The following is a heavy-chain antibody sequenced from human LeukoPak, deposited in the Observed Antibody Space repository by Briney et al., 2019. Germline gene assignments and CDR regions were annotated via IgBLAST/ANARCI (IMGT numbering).Heavy chain of an antibody. CDR1: GYTFTSYY. CDR2: INPSGGST. D-gene: IGHD2-2*02. V-gene: IGHV1-46*01. Sequence: ASVKVSCKASGYTFTSYYMHWVRQAPGQGLEWMGIINPSGGSTSYAQKFQGRVTMTRDMSTSTVYMELSGLRSEDTAVYYCARYSCSSTSCYTGGWFDPWGQGTLVTVSS. J-gene: IGHJ5*02. CDR3: ARYSCSSTSCYTGGWFDP.